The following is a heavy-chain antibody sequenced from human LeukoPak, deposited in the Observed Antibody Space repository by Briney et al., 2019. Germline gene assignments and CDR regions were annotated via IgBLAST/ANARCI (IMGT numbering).Heavy chain of an antibody. D-gene: IGHD5-12*01. CDR2: ISSGSDSI. V-gene: IGHV3-48*02. J-gene: IGHJ4*02. Sequence: GGSLRLSCAASGFTFSNYGMNWVRQAPGKRLEWVSYISSGSDSIYYADPVKGRFTISRDNAENSLYLQVNSLRDEDTAVYCCARAMRSGYDYWGQGTLVTVSS. CDR3: ARAMRSGYDY. CDR1: GFTFSNYG.